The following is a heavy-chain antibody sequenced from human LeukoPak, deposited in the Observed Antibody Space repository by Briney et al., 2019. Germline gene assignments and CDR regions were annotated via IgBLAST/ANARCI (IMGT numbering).Heavy chain of an antibody. J-gene: IGHJ3*02. CDR3: ATIDYDILTGLQGGTFDI. Sequence: SETLSLTCTVSGGSISDFYWSWIRQPPGKGLEWIGYIYYSGSTNYNPSLKSRVTISVDTSKNQFSLKLSSVTAADTAVYYCATIDYDILTGLQGGTFDIWGQGTMVTVSS. V-gene: IGHV4-59*01. D-gene: IGHD3-9*01. CDR2: IYYSGST. CDR1: GGSISDFY.